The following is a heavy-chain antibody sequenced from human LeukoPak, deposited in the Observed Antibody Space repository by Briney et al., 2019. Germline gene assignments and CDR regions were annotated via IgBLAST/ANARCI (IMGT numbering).Heavy chain of an antibody. CDR2: ISYDGSNK. D-gene: IGHD3-22*01. CDR3: AKWPPYDSSGYYYDY. V-gene: IGHV3-30*18. CDR1: GFTFSNYW. Sequence: GGSLRLSCAASGFTFSNYWMGWVRQAPGKGLEWVAVISYDGSNKYYADSVKGRFTISRDNSKNTLYLQMNSLRAEDTAVYYCAKWPPYDSSGYYYDYWGQGTLVTVSS. J-gene: IGHJ4*02.